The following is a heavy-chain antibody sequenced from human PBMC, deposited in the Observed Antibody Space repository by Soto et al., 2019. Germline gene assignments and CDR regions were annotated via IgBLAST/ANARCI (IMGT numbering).Heavy chain of an antibody. D-gene: IGHD3-3*01. CDR3: AKDGGDDFWSGPVFDY. CDR2: ISWNSGSI. V-gene: IGHV3-9*01. CDR1: GFTFDDYA. Sequence: EVQLVESGGGLVQPGRSLRLSCAASGFTFDDYAMHWVRQAPGKGLEWVSGISWNSGSIGYADSVKGRFTISRDNAKNSLYLQMNSLRAEDTALYYCAKDGGDDFWSGPVFDYWGQGTLVTVSS. J-gene: IGHJ4*02.